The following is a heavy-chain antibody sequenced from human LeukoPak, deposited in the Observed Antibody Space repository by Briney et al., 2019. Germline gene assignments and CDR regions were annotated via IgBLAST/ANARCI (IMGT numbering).Heavy chain of an antibody. CDR3: ARGVVYNYGYPYFDY. D-gene: IGHD5-18*01. V-gene: IGHV4-59*01. Sequence: SETLSLTCIVSGGSISNYYWSWIRQSPGKGLEWIGYVHNSENSNYSPSLKSRITFSLDTSLNRFSLRLSSVTAADSAVYYCARGVVYNYGYPYFDYWGLGTLVTVSS. CDR2: VHNSENS. J-gene: IGHJ4*02. CDR1: GGSISNYY.